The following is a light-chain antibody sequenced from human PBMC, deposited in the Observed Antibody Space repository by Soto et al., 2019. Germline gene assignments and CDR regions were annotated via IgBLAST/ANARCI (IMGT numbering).Light chain of an antibody. Sequence: QSALTQPASVSGSPGQSITISCTGTSSDVGGYNFVSWYQQHPRKAPKLMIYDVSNRPSGVSNRFSGSKSGNTASLTISGLQAEDEADYYCSSHTTTSTVYVFGTGTKLTVL. CDR1: SSDVGGYNF. J-gene: IGLJ1*01. V-gene: IGLV2-14*03. CDR3: SSHTTTSTVYV. CDR2: DVS.